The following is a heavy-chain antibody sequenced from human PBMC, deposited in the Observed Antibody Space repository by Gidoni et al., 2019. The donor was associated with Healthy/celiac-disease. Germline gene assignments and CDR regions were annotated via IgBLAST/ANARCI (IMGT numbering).Heavy chain of an antibody. V-gene: IGHV3-48*03. CDR2: ISSTGSTI. CDR1: GVTFCSYE. J-gene: IGHJ4*02. Sequence: EVQLVESGGGVVQPGGSLRRSCEASGVTFCSYEMNWVLQAPGKGLGWVSYISSTGSTIYYSDSVKGRFPISRDNPKNSLYLQMNSLRAEDTAVYYCARSSSSWYFDYWGQGTLVTVSS. CDR3: ARSSSSWYFDY. D-gene: IGHD6-13*01.